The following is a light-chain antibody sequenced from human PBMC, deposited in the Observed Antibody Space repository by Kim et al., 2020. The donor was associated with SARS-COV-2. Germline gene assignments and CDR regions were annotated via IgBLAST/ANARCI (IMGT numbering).Light chain of an antibody. CDR3: QQYYSTPLT. V-gene: IGKV4-1*01. J-gene: IGKJ4*01. CDR1: RTILYSSNNKDY. CDR2: WAS. Sequence: ATINCRSSRTILYSSNNKDYLAWYQQKPGQPPKLLIHWASTRESGVPDRFSGIGSETDFTLTISSLQAEDVAVYYCQQYYSTPLTFGGGTKVDIK.